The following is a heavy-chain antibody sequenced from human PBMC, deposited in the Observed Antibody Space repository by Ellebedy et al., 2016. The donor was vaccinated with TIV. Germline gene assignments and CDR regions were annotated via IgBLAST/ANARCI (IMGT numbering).Heavy chain of an antibody. CDR2: VYYSGRT. CDR3: VSYCSSSSCYDGAFDI. J-gene: IGHJ3*02. V-gene: IGHV4-59*08. D-gene: IGHD2-2*01. Sequence: SETLSLXCSVSGASISTFYWNWIRHSPGKGLEWIGYVYYSGRTSYNPSLQSRVTISVDTSNNQFSLNLRSVTAADTAMYYCVSYCSSSSCYDGAFDIWGQGTMLSVSS. CDR1: GASISTFY.